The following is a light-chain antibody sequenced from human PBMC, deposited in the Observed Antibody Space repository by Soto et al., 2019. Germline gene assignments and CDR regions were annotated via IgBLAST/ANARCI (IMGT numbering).Light chain of an antibody. CDR1: QSVSSRN. Sequence: EIVLTQSPGTVSLSPGERATLSCRASQSVSSRNLAWYRQKPGQATSLLIFGASNRATGIPDRFSGSGSGTDFTLTISRLEPEDCAVYYCLRYGDSPPAYTFGQGTKREIK. CDR2: GAS. CDR3: LRYGDSPPAYT. J-gene: IGKJ2*01. V-gene: IGKV3-20*01.